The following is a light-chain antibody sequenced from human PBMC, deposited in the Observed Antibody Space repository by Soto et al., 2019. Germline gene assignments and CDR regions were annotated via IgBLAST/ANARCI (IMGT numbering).Light chain of an antibody. J-gene: IGLJ2*01. CDR3: QSYDSSLSAVV. V-gene: IGLV1-40*01. CDR2: GNS. CDR1: SSNVGAGYD. Sequence: QYVLTQPPSVSGAPGQRVTISCTRSSSNVGAGYDVHWYQQLPGTAPKLLIYGNSNRPSGVPDRFSGSKSGTSASLAITGLQAEDEADYYCQSYDSSLSAVVFGGGTKLTVL.